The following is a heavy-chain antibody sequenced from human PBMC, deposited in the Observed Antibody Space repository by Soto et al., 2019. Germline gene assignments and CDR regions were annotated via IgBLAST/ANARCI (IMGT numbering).Heavy chain of an antibody. CDR2: IWYDGSNK. V-gene: IGHV3-33*01. CDR1: GFTFSSYG. D-gene: IGHD1-1*01. J-gene: IGHJ3*02. CDR3: ASIQHLSHQGDAFDI. Sequence: QVQLVESGGGVVQPGRSLRLSCAASGFTFSSYGMHWVRQAPGKGLEWVAVIWYDGSNKYYADSVKGRFTISRDNSKNTLSLQMNSLRAEDTAVYYCASIQHLSHQGDAFDIWGQGTMVTVSS.